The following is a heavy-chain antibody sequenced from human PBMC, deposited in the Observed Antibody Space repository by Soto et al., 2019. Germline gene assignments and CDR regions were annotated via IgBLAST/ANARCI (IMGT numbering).Heavy chain of an antibody. CDR2: IWYDGSNK. CDR3: AREKNYDILTGYYIVHYYYGMDV. D-gene: IGHD3-9*01. J-gene: IGHJ6*02. CDR1: GFTFSSYG. V-gene: IGHV3-33*01. Sequence: QVQLVESGGGVVQPGRSLRLSCAASGFTFSSYGMHWVRQAPGKGLEWVAVIWYDGSNKYYADSVKGRFTISRDNSKNXLYLQRNSLRAEDTAVYYCAREKNYDILTGYYIVHYYYGMDVWGQGTTVTVSS.